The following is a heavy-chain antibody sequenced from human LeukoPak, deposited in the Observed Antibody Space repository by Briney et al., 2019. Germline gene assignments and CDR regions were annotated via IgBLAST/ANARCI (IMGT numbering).Heavy chain of an antibody. CDR2: ISWNSGSI. CDR3: AKDLYSSSWSEGYFDY. Sequence: TGGSLRLSCAASGFTFDDYAMHWVRQAPGKGLEWVSGISWNSGSIGYADSVKGRFTISRDNAKNSLYLQMNSLRAEDTALYYCAKDLYSSSWSEGYFDYWGQGTLVTVSS. CDR1: GFTFDDYA. D-gene: IGHD6-13*01. V-gene: IGHV3-9*01. J-gene: IGHJ4*02.